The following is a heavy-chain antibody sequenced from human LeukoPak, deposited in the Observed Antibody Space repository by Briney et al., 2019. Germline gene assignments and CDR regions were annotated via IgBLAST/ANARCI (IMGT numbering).Heavy chain of an antibody. J-gene: IGHJ4*02. CDR2: ISTSGST. D-gene: IGHD3-9*01. CDR1: GGSISSCY. V-gene: IGHV4-4*07. CDR3: ARDLTFDILTGYYISPFDC. Sequence: PSETLSLTCTVSGGSISSCYWSWIRQPAGKGLEWIGHISTSGSTNYNPSLKSRVTMSVDTSKNQFSLKLTSVTAADTAVYYCARDLTFDILTGYYISPFDCWGQGTLVTVSS.